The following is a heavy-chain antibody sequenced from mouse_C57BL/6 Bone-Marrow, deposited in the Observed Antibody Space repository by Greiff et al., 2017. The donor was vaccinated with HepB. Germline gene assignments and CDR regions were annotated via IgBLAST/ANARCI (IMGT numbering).Heavy chain of an antibody. J-gene: IGHJ1*03. CDR1: GFSFNTYA. D-gene: IGHD1-1*01. CDR3: VRDYYGSRGYWYFDV. V-gene: IGHV10-1*01. CDR2: IRSKSNNYAT. Sequence: EVKLLESGGGLVQPKGSLKLSCAASGFSFNTYAMNWVRQAPGKGLEWVARIRSKSNNYATYYADSVKDRFTISRDDSESMLYLQMNNLKTEDTAMYYCVRDYYGSRGYWYFDVWGTGTTVTGSS.